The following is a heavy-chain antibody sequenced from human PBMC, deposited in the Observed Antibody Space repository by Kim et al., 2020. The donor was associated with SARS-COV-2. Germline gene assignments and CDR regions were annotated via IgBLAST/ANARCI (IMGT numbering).Heavy chain of an antibody. J-gene: IGHJ5*02. Sequence: ASVKVSCKASGYTFTSYGISWVRQAPGQGLEWMGWISAYNGNTNYAQKLQGRVTMTTDTSTSTAYMELRSLRSDDTAVYYCARDSYDYGDYGNWFDPWGQGTLVTVSS. D-gene: IGHD4-17*01. V-gene: IGHV1-18*01. CDR2: ISAYNGNT. CDR1: GYTFTSYG. CDR3: ARDSYDYGDYGNWFDP.